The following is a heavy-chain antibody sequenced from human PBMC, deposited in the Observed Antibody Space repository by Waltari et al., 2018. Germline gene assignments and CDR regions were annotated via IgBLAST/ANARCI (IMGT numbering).Heavy chain of an antibody. CDR2: MNPKDGNT. J-gene: IGHJ4*02. CDR3: AGGYGDYRFDY. V-gene: IGHV1-2*02. CDR1: GYTFTDYF. Sequence: QVQVVQSGAEVKKPGASVKVSCKASGYTFTDYFLHWVRLAPGQGPEWIGWMNPKDGNTNYAQSFQGRVTMTRDTSINTAYMELSGLKSDDTAVYFCAGGYGDYRFDYWGQGTLVTVSS. D-gene: IGHD4-17*01.